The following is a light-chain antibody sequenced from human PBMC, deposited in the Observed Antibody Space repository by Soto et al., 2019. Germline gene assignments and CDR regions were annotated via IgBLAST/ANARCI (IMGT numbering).Light chain of an antibody. CDR2: KAS. CDR3: KHYNSYSQA. CDR1: QTISSW. J-gene: IGKJ1*01. V-gene: IGKV1-5*03. Sequence: DIQMTQSPSTLSGSVGDRVTITCRASQTISSWLAWYQQKPGKAPKLLIYKASTLKSGVPSRFSGSGSGTEFTLTISSLQPDYFATYYYKHYNSYSQAFGQGTKVELK.